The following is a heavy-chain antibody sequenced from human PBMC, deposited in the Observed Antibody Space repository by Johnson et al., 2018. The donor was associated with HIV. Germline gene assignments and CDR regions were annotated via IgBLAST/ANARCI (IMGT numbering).Heavy chain of an antibody. CDR2: MSYNASNK. D-gene: IGHD1-26*01. CDR1: GFNFSNDA. J-gene: IGHJ3*02. CDR3: AKDMRQWELLDAFDI. Sequence: QVQLVESGGGFVEPGGSLRLSCAASGFNFSNDAIHWVRQAPGKGLEWVAIMSYNASNKYYADSVKGRFTISRDNSKNTLYLQMNSLRAEDTAVYYCAKDMRQWELLDAFDIWGQGTMVTL. V-gene: IGHV3-30*04.